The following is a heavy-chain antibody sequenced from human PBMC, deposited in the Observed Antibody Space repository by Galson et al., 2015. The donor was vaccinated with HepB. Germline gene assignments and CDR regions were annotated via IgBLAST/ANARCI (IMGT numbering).Heavy chain of an antibody. D-gene: IGHD3-3*01. CDR2: TYYRSKWYN. J-gene: IGHJ6*02. V-gene: IGHV6-1*01. Sequence: CAISGDSVSSNSAAWNWIRQSPSRGLEWLGRTYYRSKWYNDYAVSVKSRITINPDTSKNQFSLQLNSVAPEDTAVYYCARVFAPGAYYYYGMDVWGQGTTVTVSS. CDR3: ARVFAPGAYYYYGMDV. CDR1: GDSVSSNSAA.